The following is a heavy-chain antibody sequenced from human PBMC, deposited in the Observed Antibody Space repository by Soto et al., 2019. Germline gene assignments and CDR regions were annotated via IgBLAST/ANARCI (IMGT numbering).Heavy chain of an antibody. J-gene: IGHJ4*02. CDR2: IGASGAGT. D-gene: IGHD5-18*01. V-gene: IGHV3-23*01. Sequence: EVQLLESGGGLVQPGGSLRLSCAASGFTFSSYAMSWVRQAPGKGLEWVSAIGASGAGTYYADSVKGRFTISRDNSKNTLYLQMNSLRAEDTAVYYCAKDHLGGYSYGYGFDYWGQGTLVTVSS. CDR3: AKDHLGGYSYGYGFDY. CDR1: GFTFSSYA.